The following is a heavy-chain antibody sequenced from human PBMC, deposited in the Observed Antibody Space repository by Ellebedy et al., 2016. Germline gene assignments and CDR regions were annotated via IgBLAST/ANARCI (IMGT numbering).Heavy chain of an antibody. CDR1: GGSISSYY. J-gene: IGHJ4*02. CDR2: IYTSGST. D-gene: IGHD4-17*01. CDR3: ASLTTVTTRYYFDY. Sequence: SETLSLTXTVSGGSISSYYWSWIRQPAGKGLEWIGRIYTSGSTNYNPSLKSRVTMSVDTSKNQFSLKLSSVTAADTAVYYCASLTTVTTRYYFDYWGQGTLVTVSS. V-gene: IGHV4-4*07.